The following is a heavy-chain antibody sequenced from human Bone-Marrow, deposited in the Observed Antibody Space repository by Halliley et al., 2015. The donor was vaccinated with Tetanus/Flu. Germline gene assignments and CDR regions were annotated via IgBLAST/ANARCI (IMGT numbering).Heavy chain of an antibody. Sequence: SLRLSCAASGFTFSDYYMNWIRQAPGKGLEWVSYISSSGSTIFYADSVKGRFSISRDNAKSSLYLQLNSLKAEDTAVYYCARLKSREFDFWSGSNWFDPWGQGTLVVVSS. D-gene: IGHD3-3*01. CDR2: ISSSGSTI. V-gene: IGHV3-11*01. CDR1: GFTFSDYY. CDR3: ARLKSREFDFWSGSNWFDP. J-gene: IGHJ5*02.